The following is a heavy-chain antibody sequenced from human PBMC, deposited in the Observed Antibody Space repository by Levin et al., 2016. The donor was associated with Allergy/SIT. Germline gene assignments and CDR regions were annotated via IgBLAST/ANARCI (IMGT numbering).Heavy chain of an antibody. CDR2: INAGNGNT. CDR3: ARLITMIVESAYGMDV. Sequence: ASVKVSCKASGYTFTSYAMHWVRQAPGQRLEWMGWINAGNGNTKYSQKFQGRVTITRDTSASTAYMELSSLRSEDTAVYYCARLITMIVESAYGMDVWGQGTTVTVSS. J-gene: IGHJ6*02. V-gene: IGHV1-3*01. CDR1: GYTFTSYA. D-gene: IGHD3-22*01.